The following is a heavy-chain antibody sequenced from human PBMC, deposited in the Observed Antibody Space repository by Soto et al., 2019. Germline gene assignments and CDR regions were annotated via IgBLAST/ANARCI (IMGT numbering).Heavy chain of an antibody. CDR1: GGSISSYY. J-gene: IGHJ4*02. V-gene: IGHV4-59*01. CDR3: ARRAYSSSHAPFDY. Sequence: SETLSLTCTVSGGSISSYYWSWIRQPPGKGLEWIGYIYYSGSTNYNPSLKSRATISVDTSKNQFSLKLSSVTAADTAVYYCARRAYSSSHAPFDYWGQGTLVTVSS. D-gene: IGHD6-6*01. CDR2: IYYSGST.